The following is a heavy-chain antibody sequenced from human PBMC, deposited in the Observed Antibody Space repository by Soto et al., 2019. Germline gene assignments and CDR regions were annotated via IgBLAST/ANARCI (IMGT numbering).Heavy chain of an antibody. V-gene: IGHV1-24*01. CDR2: FDPEDGET. CDR3: ATDPVDDFWSGSPTTDAFDI. D-gene: IGHD3-3*01. Sequence: ASVKVSCKVSGYTLTELSMHWVRQAPGKGLEWMGGFDPEDGETIYAQKLQGRVTMTEDTSTDTAYMELSSLRSEATAVYYCATDPVDDFWSGSPTTDAFDIWGQGTMVTVSS. J-gene: IGHJ3*02. CDR1: GYTLTELS.